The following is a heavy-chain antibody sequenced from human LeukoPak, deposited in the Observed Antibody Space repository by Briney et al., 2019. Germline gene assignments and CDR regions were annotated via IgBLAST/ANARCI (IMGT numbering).Heavy chain of an antibody. V-gene: IGHV1-46*01. CDR1: GYTFTSYY. D-gene: IGHD6-6*01. CDR2: INPSGGST. Sequence: VASVSVSCTASGYTFTSYYMHWVRQAPGQGVEWMGVINPSGGSTSYAQKFQGRVTMTRDMSTSTVYMELSSLRSEDTAVYYCAREPVGIAARRLDYWGQGTLVTVSS. J-gene: IGHJ4*02. CDR3: AREPVGIAARRLDY.